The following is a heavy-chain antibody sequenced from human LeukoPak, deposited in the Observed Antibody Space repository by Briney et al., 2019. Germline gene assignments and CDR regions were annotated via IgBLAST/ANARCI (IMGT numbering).Heavy chain of an antibody. Sequence: GGSLRLSCAASGFTFSSYSMNWVRQAPGKGLEWVSSISSSSSYIFYADSVKGRFTISRDNAKNSLYLQMNSLRAEDTAVYYCASGPRLWFGESYYYYGMGVWGQGTTVTVSS. CDR2: ISSSSSYI. CDR1: GFTFSSYS. J-gene: IGHJ6*02. V-gene: IGHV3-21*01. CDR3: ASGPRLWFGESYYYYGMGV. D-gene: IGHD3-10*01.